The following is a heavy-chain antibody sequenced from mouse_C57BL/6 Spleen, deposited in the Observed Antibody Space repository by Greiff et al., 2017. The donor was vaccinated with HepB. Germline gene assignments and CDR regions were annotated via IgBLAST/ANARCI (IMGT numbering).Heavy chain of an antibody. CDR2: IDPETGGT. V-gene: IGHV1-15*01. J-gene: IGHJ4*01. CDR1: GYTFTDYE. D-gene: IGHD2-14*01. CDR3: TRFTTGPMDY. Sequence: VQLQQSGAELVRPGASVTLSCKASGYTFTDYEMHWVKQTPVHGLEWIGAIDPETGGTAYNQKFKGKAILTADKSSSTAYMELRSLTSEDSAVYYCTRFTTGPMDYWGQGTSVTVSS.